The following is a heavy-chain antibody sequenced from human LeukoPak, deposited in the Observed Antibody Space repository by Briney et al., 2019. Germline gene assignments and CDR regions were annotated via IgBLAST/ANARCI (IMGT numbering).Heavy chain of an antibody. CDR2: ISTAGGT. D-gene: IGHD5-18*01. V-gene: IGHV3-13*04. CDR1: GFTFTTYD. Sequence: PGGSLRLSCAASGFTFTTYDMHWVRQVTGKGLEWVSTISTAGGTNYSGSVKGRFTISRENANNSLYLQMNSLRAGDTAVYYCARGGGYRYGSPVDYWGQGTLVSVSS. J-gene: IGHJ4*02. CDR3: ARGGGYRYGSPVDY.